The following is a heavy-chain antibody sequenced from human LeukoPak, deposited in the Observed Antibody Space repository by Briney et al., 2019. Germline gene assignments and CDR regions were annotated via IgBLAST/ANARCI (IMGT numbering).Heavy chain of an antibody. CDR2: INHSGSA. CDR3: VRLVGGDIDY. CDR1: GGSFSGYY. V-gene: IGHV4-34*01. D-gene: IGHD5-12*01. Sequence: PSETLSLTCAVYGGSFSGYYWSWIRQPPGKGLEWIGEINHSGSANYNPSLKSRVTISVDTSKNQFSLQLNSVTPEDTAVYYCVRLVGGDIDYWGQGTLVTVSS. J-gene: IGHJ4*02.